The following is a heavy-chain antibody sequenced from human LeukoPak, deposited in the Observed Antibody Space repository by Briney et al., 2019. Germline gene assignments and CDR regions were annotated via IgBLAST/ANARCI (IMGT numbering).Heavy chain of an antibody. J-gene: IGHJ4*02. CDR3: ARESGGYYYDSSGYSYYFDY. CDR1: GGSISSGDYY. D-gene: IGHD3-22*01. CDR2: IYYSGST. V-gene: IGHV4-30-4*01. Sequence: SETLSLTCTVSGGSISSGDYYWSWIRQPPGKGLEWIGYIYYSGSTYYNSSLKSRVTISVDTSKNQFSLKLSSVTAADTAVYYCARESGGYYYDSSGYSYYFDYWGQGTLVTVSS.